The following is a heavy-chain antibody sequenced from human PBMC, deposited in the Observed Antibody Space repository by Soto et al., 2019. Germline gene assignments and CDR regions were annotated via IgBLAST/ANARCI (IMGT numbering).Heavy chain of an antibody. J-gene: IGHJ4*02. CDR1: GFNFDNYG. D-gene: IGHD1-7*01. CDR3: ARDRVGGTFYTPLAF. CDR2: ITYDGSFQ. Sequence: GGSLRLSCQASGFNFDNYGMHWVRQAPGKGLEWVAVITYDGSFQYYADSVKGRFTISRDNSKNTLSLHLNTLKPEDTAVYHCARDRVGGTFYTPLAFWGQGTLVTVSS. V-gene: IGHV3-30*03.